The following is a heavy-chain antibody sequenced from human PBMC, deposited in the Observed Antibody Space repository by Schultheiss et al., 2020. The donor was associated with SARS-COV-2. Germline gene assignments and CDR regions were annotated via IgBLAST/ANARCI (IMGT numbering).Heavy chain of an antibody. Sequence: SVKVSCKASGGNFSSYAINWVRQAPGQGLEWMGGISPMLGTANYAQRFQGRVTITADESTSTADMDLNTLRSEDTAVYYCARGQHYYDSSGYYVPYYGMDVWGQGTTVTVSS. CDR1: GGNFSSYA. J-gene: IGHJ6*02. CDR2: ISPMLGTA. D-gene: IGHD3-22*01. CDR3: ARGQHYYDSSGYYVPYYGMDV. V-gene: IGHV1-69*13.